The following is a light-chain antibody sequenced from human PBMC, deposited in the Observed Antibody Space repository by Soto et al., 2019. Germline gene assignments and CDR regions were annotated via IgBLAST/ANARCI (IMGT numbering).Light chain of an antibody. Sequence: EIVLTQSPGTLSLSPGERATRSCRASQSVSSNYLAWYQQKPGQAPRLLIFGASSRATGIPNRFSGSGSGTDFTLTISSLEPEDFAVYYCQQYDRSPLTFGGGTKVDIK. V-gene: IGKV3-20*01. J-gene: IGKJ4*01. CDR3: QQYDRSPLT. CDR1: QSVSSNY. CDR2: GAS.